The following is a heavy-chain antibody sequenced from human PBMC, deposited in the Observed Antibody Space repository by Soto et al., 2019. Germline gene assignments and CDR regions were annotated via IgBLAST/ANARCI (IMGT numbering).Heavy chain of an antibody. Sequence: SVKVSCKASGGTFSSYAISWVRQAPGQGLEWMGGIIPIFGTANYAQKFQGRVTITADKSTSTAYMELSSLRSEDTAVYYCARARTGTTYVDYWGQGTLVTVSS. CDR3: ARARTGTTYVDY. J-gene: IGHJ4*02. CDR1: GGTFSSYA. D-gene: IGHD1-1*01. CDR2: IIPIFGTA. V-gene: IGHV1-69*06.